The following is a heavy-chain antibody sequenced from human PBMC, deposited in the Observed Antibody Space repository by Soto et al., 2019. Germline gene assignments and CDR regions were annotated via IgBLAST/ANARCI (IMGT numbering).Heavy chain of an antibody. Sequence: XESLRLSCAASGFTFSDYYMSWIRQAPGKGLEWVSYISSSGSTIYYADSVKGRFTISRDNAKNSLYLQMNSLRAEDTAVYYCARLAYCSGGSCYSYYFDYWGQGTLVTVSS. D-gene: IGHD2-15*01. CDR3: ARLAYCSGGSCYSYYFDY. J-gene: IGHJ4*02. CDR2: ISSSGSTI. V-gene: IGHV3-11*01. CDR1: GFTFSDYY.